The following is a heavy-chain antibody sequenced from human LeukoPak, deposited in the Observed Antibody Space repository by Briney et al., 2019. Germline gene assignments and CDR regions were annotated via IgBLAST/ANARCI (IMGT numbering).Heavy chain of an antibody. J-gene: IGHJ4*02. CDR2: IYPGDSDT. CDR3: ARHKTGPYFDY. V-gene: IGHV5-51*01. D-gene: IGHD1-1*01. CDR1: GYSFTSYW. Sequence: GESLKISCKGSGYSFTSYWIVWVRQMPGKGLECMGIIYPGDSDTRYSPSFQGQVTISADKSISTAYLQWSSLKASDTAIYYCARHKTGPYFDYWGQGTLVTVSS.